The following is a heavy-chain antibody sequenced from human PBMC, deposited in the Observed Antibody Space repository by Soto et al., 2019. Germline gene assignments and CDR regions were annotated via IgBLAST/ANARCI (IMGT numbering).Heavy chain of an antibody. CDR1: GGSISSYY. J-gene: IGHJ3*02. Sequence: QVQLQESGPGLVKPSETLSLTCTVSGGSISSYYWSWIRQPPGKGLEWIGYIYYSGSTNYNPSLKSRVTLSVDTSNNQFSLKLSSVTAADTAVYYCARVWGGAFDIWGQGTMVTVSS. D-gene: IGHD3-10*01. CDR3: ARVWGGAFDI. V-gene: IGHV4-59*01. CDR2: IYYSGST.